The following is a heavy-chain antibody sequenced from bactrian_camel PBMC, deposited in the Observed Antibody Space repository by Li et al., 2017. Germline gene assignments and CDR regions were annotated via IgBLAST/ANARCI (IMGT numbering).Heavy chain of an antibody. CDR3: AAGRVYIGDYCHGY. CDR2: IAPGGETT. CDR1: GDPIFMTY. Sequence: HVQLVESGGGSVTTGGSLKLSCAVSGDPIFMTYMGWFRQAPGKEREGVAAIAPGGETTYYGDSVKGRFTISQDNTKNTLYLQMNSLKPEDTAMYYSAAGRVYIGDYCHGYWGQGTQVTVS. V-gene: IGHV3S54*01. D-gene: IGHD3*01. J-gene: IGHJ6*01.